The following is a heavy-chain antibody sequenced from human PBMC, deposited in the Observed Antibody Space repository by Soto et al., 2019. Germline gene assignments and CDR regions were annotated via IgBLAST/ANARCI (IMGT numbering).Heavy chain of an antibody. Sequence: EVQLVESGGGLVKPGGSLRLSCAASGFTFSSYSMNWVRQAPGKGLEWVSSISSSSSYIYYADSVKGRFTISRDNAKNSLYLQINSLRAEDTAVYYCARGVPHYCSSTSCYKYYFDYWGQGTLVTVSS. CDR2: ISSSSSYI. CDR3: ARGVPHYCSSTSCYKYYFDY. CDR1: GFTFSSYS. D-gene: IGHD2-2*01. J-gene: IGHJ4*02. V-gene: IGHV3-21*01.